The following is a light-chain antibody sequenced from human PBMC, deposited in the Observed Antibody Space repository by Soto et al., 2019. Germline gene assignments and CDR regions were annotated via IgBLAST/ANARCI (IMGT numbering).Light chain of an antibody. CDR2: EVS. J-gene: IGLJ1*01. Sequence: QSALPQPPSVSGSPGQSVTISCTGTSSDVGSYSRVSWYQQPPGTAPKLMIYEVSYRPSGVPDRFSGSKSGNTASLTISGLQAEDEADYYCSSYTSSSTYVFGTGTKVTVL. CDR1: SSDVGSYSR. CDR3: SSYTSSSTYV. V-gene: IGLV2-18*02.